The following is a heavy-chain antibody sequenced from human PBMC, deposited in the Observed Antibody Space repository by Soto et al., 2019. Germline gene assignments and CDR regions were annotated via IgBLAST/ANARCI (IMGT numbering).Heavy chain of an antibody. CDR3: ARAIAVARPFDY. Sequence: GGSLRLSCAASGFTVSSNYMSWVRQAPGKGLEWVSVIYSGGSTYYADSVKGRFTISRDNSKNTLYLQMISLRAEDTAVYYCARAIAVARPFDYWGQGTLVTVSS. D-gene: IGHD6-19*01. CDR2: IYSGGST. CDR1: GFTVSSNY. V-gene: IGHV3-53*01. J-gene: IGHJ4*02.